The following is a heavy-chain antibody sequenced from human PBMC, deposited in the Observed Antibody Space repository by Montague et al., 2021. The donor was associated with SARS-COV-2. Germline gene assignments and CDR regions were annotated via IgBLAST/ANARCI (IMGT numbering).Heavy chain of an antibody. CDR2: IYWDDDK. Sequence: PALVKPTQTLTLTCTFSGFSLSTSGVGVGWIRQPPGKALEWLALIYWDDDKRYSPSLKSRLTITKDTSKNQVVLTMTNVDPVDTATYFCAHRPGYNFGNPYFDYGGQGPLATVPS. J-gene: IGHJ4*02. V-gene: IGHV2-5*02. CDR3: AHRPGYNFGNPYFDY. CDR1: GFSLSTSGVG. D-gene: IGHD5-18*01.